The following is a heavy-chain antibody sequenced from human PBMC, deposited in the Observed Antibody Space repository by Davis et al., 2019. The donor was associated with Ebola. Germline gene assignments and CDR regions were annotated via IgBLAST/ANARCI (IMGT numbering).Heavy chain of an antibody. CDR2: ISYDGSNK. CDR1: GFTFSSYG. Sequence: PGGSLRLSCAASGFTFSSYGMHWVRQAPGKGLEWVAVISYDGSNKYYADSVKGRFTISRDNSKNTLYLQMNSLRAEDTAVYYCAKDSYSSGWPFDYWGQGTLVTVSS. CDR3: AKDSYSSGWPFDY. D-gene: IGHD6-19*01. V-gene: IGHV3-30*18. J-gene: IGHJ4*02.